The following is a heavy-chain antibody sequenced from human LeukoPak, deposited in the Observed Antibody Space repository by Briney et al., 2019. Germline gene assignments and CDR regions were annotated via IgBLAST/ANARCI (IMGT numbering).Heavy chain of an antibody. D-gene: IGHD4-17*01. CDR3: TRGAGDYGYYFDY. CDR1: GGSITTADSY. V-gene: IGHV4-30-4*01. CDR2: MFYTGST. J-gene: IGHJ4*02. Sequence: SETLSLTCTVSGGSITTADSYWSWIRQPPGKGLEWIGNMFYTGSTYYNPSLTSRVTMSIDTSKNQFSLMLTSVTASDTAVYYCTRGAGDYGYYFDYWGQGTLVTVSS.